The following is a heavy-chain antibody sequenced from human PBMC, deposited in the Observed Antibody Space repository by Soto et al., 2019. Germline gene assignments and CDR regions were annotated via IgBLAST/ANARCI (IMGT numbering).Heavy chain of an antibody. D-gene: IGHD3-22*01. V-gene: IGHV4-59*12. J-gene: IGHJ4*02. CDR1: GGSISSYY. CDR3: ARVRREYDTSGPVDY. Sequence: PSETLSLTCTVSGGSISSYYWSWIRQPPGKGLEWIGYIYYSGSTNYNPSLKSRVTMSVDRSRNQFSLKLNSVTAADTAVYFCARVRREYDTSGPVDYWGQGTLVTVSS. CDR2: IYYSGST.